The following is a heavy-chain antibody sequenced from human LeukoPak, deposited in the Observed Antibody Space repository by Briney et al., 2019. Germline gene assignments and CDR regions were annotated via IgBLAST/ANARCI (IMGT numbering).Heavy chain of an antibody. V-gene: IGHV1-8*01. J-gene: IGHJ5*02. CDR3: ARGEGGVNQNWFDP. CDR2: MNPNSGNT. CDR1: GYPFTSYD. D-gene: IGHD3-16*01. Sequence: ASVKVSCKASGYPFTSYDINWVRQATGQGLEWMGWMNPNSGNTGYAQKFQGRVTMTRNTSISTAYMELSSLRSEDTAVYYCARGEGGVNQNWFDPWGQGTLVTVSS.